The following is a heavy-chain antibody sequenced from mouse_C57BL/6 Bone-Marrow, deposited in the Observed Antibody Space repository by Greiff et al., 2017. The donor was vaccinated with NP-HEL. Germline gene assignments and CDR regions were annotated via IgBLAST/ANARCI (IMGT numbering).Heavy chain of an antibody. D-gene: IGHD1-1*01. CDR2: IDPENGDT. CDR3: TIYYYGSSYQDFDY. J-gene: IGHJ2*01. CDR1: GFNIKDDY. Sequence: LVESGAELVRPGASVKLSCTASGFNIKDDYMHWVKQRPEQGLEWIGWIDPENGDTEYASKFQGKATITADTSSNTAYLQLSSLTSEDTAVYYCTIYYYGSSYQDFDYWGQGTTLTVSS. V-gene: IGHV14-4*01.